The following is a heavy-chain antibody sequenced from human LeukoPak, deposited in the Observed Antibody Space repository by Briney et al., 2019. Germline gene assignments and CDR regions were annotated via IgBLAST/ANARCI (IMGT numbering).Heavy chain of an antibody. CDR2: ISGSGGST. CDR1: GFTFSSYA. D-gene: IGHD5-24*01. Sequence: GGSLRLSCAASGFTFSSYAMSWVRQAPGKGLEWVSAISGSGGSTYYADSVKGRFTISRDNSKNTLYLQMNSLRAEDTAVYYCAKDGPTRRDGYNNGGGFDYWGQGTLVTVSS. J-gene: IGHJ4*02. CDR3: AKDGPTRRDGYNNGGGFDY. V-gene: IGHV3-23*01.